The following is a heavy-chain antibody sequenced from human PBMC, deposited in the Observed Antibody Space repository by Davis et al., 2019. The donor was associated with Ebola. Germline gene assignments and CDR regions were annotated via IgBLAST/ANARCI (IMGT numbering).Heavy chain of an antibody. J-gene: IGHJ4*02. D-gene: IGHD3-22*01. CDR3: AKLRLYDGFPSPDYFDS. Sequence: SVKVSCKASGGTFSSFAVIWVRQTPGQGPEWMGGIIPLFGATNHAQKFQGRVTISTDQSTNTASMELRSLRSEDTAIYYCAKLRLYDGFPSPDYFDSWGQGALITVSS. CDR1: GGTFSSFA. CDR2: IIPLFGAT. V-gene: IGHV1-69*05.